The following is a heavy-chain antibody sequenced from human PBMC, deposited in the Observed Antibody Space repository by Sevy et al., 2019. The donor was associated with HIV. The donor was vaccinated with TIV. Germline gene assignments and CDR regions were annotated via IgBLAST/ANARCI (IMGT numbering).Heavy chain of an antibody. CDR2: IYTSGST. CDR3: ARDSVTTFTRDYYYGMDV. D-gene: IGHD4-17*01. V-gene: IGHV4-4*07. Sequence: SETLSLTCTVSGGSISSYYWSWIRQPAGKGLEWIGRIYTSGSTNYNPSLKSRVTMSVDTSKNQFSLKLSSVTATDTAVYYCARDSVTTFTRDYYYGMDVWGQGTTVTVSS. J-gene: IGHJ6*02. CDR1: GGSISSYY.